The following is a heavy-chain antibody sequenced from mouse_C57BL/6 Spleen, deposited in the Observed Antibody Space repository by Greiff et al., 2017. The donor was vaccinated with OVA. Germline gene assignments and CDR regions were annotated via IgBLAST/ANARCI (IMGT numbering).Heavy chain of an antibody. CDR2: IRNKANGYTT. V-gene: IGHV7-3*01. D-gene: IGHD2-1*01. CDR3: ARGVTKRGYFDY. J-gene: IGHJ2*01. CDR1: GFTFTDYY. Sequence: EVQVVESGGGLVQPGGSLSLSCAASGFTFTDYYMSWVRQPPGKALEWLGFIRNKANGYTTEYSASVKGRFTISRDNSQSSLYLQMNALRAEDSATYYCARGVTKRGYFDYWGQGTTLTVSS.